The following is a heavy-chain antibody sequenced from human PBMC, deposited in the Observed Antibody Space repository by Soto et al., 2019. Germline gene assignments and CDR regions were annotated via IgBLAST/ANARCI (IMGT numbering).Heavy chain of an antibody. V-gene: IGHV4-59*01. Sequence: QVQLQESGPGLVKPSETLSLTCTVSGGSISSYYWSWIRQPPGKGLEWIGYIYHRGTTNYSPSLKSRVTISADMSKHQFSLKLGSVTAADTAVYYCARAIRRGGGFDYWGQGTLVTVSS. D-gene: IGHD3-10*01. CDR2: IYHRGTT. CDR3: ARAIRRGGGFDY. CDR1: GGSISSYY. J-gene: IGHJ4*02.